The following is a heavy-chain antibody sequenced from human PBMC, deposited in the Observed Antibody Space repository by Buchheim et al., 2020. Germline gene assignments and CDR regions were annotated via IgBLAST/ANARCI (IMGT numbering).Heavy chain of an antibody. D-gene: IGHD3-3*01. CDR1: GFTFSSYG. Sequence: VQLVESGGGVVQPGRSLRLSCAASGFTFSSYGMHWVRQAPGKGLEWVAVIWYDGSNKYYADSVKGRFTISRDNSKNTLYLQMNSLRAEDTAVYYCARGRRSITIFGVVVDYFGYWGQGTL. CDR3: ARGRRSITIFGVVVDYFGY. CDR2: IWYDGSNK. J-gene: IGHJ4*02. V-gene: IGHV3-33*01.